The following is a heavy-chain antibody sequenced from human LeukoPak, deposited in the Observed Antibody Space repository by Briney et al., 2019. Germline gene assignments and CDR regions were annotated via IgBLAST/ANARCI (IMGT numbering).Heavy chain of an antibody. J-gene: IGHJ6*02. V-gene: IGHV3-23*01. CDR3: AKGRRRGSGRYYYYYYGMDV. Sequence: HPGGSLRLSCAASGFTFSSYAMSWVRQAPGKGLEWVSAISGSGGSTYYADSVKGRFTISRDNSKNTLYLQMNSLRAEDTAVYYCAKGRRRGSGRYYYYYYGMDVWGQGTTVTVSS. D-gene: IGHD6-19*01. CDR1: GFTFSSYA. CDR2: ISGSGGST.